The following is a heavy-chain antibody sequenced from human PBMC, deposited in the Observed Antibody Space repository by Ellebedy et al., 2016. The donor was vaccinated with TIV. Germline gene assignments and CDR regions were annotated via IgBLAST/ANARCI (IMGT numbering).Heavy chain of an antibody. J-gene: IGHJ4*02. V-gene: IGHV4-34*01. D-gene: IGHD7-27*01. Sequence: SETLSLTCAVNGGSFSGYFWTWIRQPPGQGLEWIAEIDENGFTNYNPSLKSRVSVSLDKSKNQFSLNLNSVTAADTAVYYCAKTGDEGYFDLWGQGTLVTVSS. CDR2: IDENGFT. CDR1: GGSFSGYF. CDR3: AKTGDEGYFDL.